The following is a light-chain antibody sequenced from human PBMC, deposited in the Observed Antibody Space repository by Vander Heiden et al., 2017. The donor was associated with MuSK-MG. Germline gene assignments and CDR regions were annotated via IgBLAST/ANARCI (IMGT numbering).Light chain of an antibody. Sequence: EIFLTQSPGILSLSPGERATLSCRASQTVTSPYLAWYQQKPGQAPRLLIHGASSRATGIPDRFSGSGAGSDFTLTISRLEPEDLAVYYCHYYGGSRTYTFGQGTKLQI. CDR3: HYYGGSRTYT. V-gene: IGKV3-20*01. CDR1: QTVTSPY. J-gene: IGKJ2*01. CDR2: GAS.